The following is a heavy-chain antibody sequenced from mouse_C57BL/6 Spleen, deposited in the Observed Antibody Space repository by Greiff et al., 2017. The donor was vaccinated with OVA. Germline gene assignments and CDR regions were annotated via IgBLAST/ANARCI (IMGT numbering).Heavy chain of an antibody. CDR2: IDPETGGT. CDR3: TRRLRHYYFDY. D-gene: IGHD1-1*01. J-gene: IGHJ2*01. Sequence: QVQLKESGAELVRPGASVTLSCKASGYTFTDYEMHWVKQTPVHGLEWIGAIDPETGGTAYNQKFKGKAILTADKSSSTAYMELRSLTSEDSAVYYCTRRLRHYYFDYWGQGTTLTVSS. CDR1: GYTFTDYE. V-gene: IGHV1-15*01.